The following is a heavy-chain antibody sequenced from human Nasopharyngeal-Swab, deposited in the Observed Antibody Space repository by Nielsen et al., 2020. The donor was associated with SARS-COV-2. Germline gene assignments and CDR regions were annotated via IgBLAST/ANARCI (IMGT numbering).Heavy chain of an antibody. CDR1: GYSISSGSYY. CDR3: ARESGPGGWFDP. CDR2: IYTSGST. J-gene: IGHJ5*02. V-gene: IGHV4-61*02. Sequence: SQTLSLTRAVSGYSISSGSYYWSWIRQPAGKGLEWIGRIYTSGSTNYNPSLKSRVTISVDTSKNQFSLKLSSVTAADTAVYYCARESGPGGWFDPWGQGTLVTVSS.